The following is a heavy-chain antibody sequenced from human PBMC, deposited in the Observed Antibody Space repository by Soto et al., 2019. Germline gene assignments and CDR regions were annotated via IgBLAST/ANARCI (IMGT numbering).Heavy chain of an antibody. CDR1: GFPFSGNA. J-gene: IGHJ5*02. Sequence: EVQVLESGGGLVQPGGSLRLSCAASGFPFSGNAMTWVRQAPGKGLEWVSGLSATCAATYYADSVKGRFTISRDNSKSTLYLHMNSLRVEDTAVYYCAKAVGGSSYAYLPAAWGQGTLVTVSS. V-gene: IGHV3-23*01. CDR2: LSATCAAT. D-gene: IGHD5-18*01. CDR3: AKAVGGSSYAYLPAA.